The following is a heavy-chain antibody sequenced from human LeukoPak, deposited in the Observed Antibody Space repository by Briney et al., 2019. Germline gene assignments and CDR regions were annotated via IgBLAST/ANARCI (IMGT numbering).Heavy chain of an antibody. Sequence: GGSLRLSCAASGIIFSNYWMHWVRQAPGKGLVWVSRINRDGSSTSYADSVKGRFTISRDNAKNTLYLQMNSLRAEDTAVYYCARGGGYSYGSFGYWGQGTLVTVSS. V-gene: IGHV3-74*01. CDR3: ARGGGYSYGSFGY. CDR2: INRDGSST. D-gene: IGHD5-18*01. CDR1: GIIFSNYW. J-gene: IGHJ4*02.